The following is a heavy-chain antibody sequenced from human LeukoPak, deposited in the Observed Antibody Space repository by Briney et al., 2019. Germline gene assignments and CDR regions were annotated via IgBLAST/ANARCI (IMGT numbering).Heavy chain of an antibody. D-gene: IGHD5-24*01. CDR2: ISSSSSYI. J-gene: IGHJ4*02. V-gene: IGHV3-21*01. Sequence: PGGSLRLSCAASGFTFSSYSMNWVRQAPGKGLELVSSISSSSSYIYYADSVKGRFTISRDNAKNSLYLQMNSLRAEDTAVYYCARGRAHDVRDFDYWGQGTLVTVSS. CDR1: GFTFSSYS. CDR3: ARGRAHDVRDFDY.